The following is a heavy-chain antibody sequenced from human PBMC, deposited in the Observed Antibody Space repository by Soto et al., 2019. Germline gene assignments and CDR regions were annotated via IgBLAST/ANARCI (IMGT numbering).Heavy chain of an antibody. D-gene: IGHD3-22*01. CDR2: IYPGDSDT. CDR1: GYSFTSHW. V-gene: IGHV5-51*01. CDR3: AKNRPSYDSSAYYFPLDY. Sequence: GESLKISCKTSGYSFTSHWIGWVRQMPGKGLEWMGMIYPGDSDTRYSPSFQGQVTISADKSISTAYLQWSSLKASDTAMYYCAKNRPSYDSSAYYFPLDYWGQGTLVTVSS. J-gene: IGHJ4*02.